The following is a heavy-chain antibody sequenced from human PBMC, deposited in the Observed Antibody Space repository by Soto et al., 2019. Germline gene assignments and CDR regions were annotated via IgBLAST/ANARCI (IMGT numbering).Heavy chain of an antibody. V-gene: IGHV3-23*01. CDR1: GFTFNNYA. CDR3: GKGNSKWGTGDAFDI. J-gene: IGHJ3*02. Sequence: EVQLLESGGGVVQPGGSLRLSCAASGFTFNNYALNWVRQAPGKGPEWVSSIRGTGGSTFYAGSAKGRFTSSRDKSKNTLFLQMTRLRAEDTAVYYCGKGNSKWGTGDAFDIWGQGTMVTVSS. D-gene: IGHD7-27*01. CDR2: IRGTGGST.